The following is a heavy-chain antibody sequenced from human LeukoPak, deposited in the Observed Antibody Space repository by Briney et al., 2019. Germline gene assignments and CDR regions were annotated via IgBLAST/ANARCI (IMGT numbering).Heavy chain of an antibody. CDR3: ARHFWGSGNWFDP. D-gene: IGHD7-27*01. J-gene: IGHJ5*02. CDR1: GDSISSGDYY. V-gene: IGHV4-61*02. CDR2: ISSSGST. Sequence: PSETLSLTCTVSGDSISSGDYYWSWIRQPAGKGLEWIGRISSSGSTNYNPSLKSRVTISVDTSKNQFSLKLSSVTAADTAVYYCARHFWGSGNWFDPWGQGTLVTVSS.